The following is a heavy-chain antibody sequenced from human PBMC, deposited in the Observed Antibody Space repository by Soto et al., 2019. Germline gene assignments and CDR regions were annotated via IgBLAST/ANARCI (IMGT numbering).Heavy chain of an antibody. V-gene: IGHV1-18*01. CDR2: ISAYNGNT. J-gene: IGHJ5*02. CDR1: GYTFTSYG. CDR3: AKDGRYYYDSSGYRTGRFDP. D-gene: IGHD3-22*01. Sequence: ASVKVSCKASGYTFTSYGISLVRQATGQGLEWMGWISAYNGNTNYAQKLQGRVTMTTDTSTSTAYMELRSLRSDDTAVYYCAKDGRYYYDSSGYRTGRFDPWGQGTLVTVSS.